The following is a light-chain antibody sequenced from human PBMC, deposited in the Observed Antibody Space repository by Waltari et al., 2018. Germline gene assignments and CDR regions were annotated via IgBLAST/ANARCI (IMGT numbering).Light chain of an antibody. CDR3: QQSYRNSLYT. CDR2: GAS. CDR1: QTLSNY. V-gene: IGKV1-39*01. J-gene: IGKJ4*01. Sequence: DVQLSQSPPSLSASVGDRVNITCRASQTLSNYLNWYQQKPGKAPQVLIYGASSLRSGVPSRFSGSGSGTDFTLTISSLQPEDFATYYCQQSYRNSLYTFGGGTKVEIK.